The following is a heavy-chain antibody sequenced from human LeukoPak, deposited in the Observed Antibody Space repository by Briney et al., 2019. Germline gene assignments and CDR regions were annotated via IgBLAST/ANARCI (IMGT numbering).Heavy chain of an antibody. CDR2: INPNSGGT. J-gene: IGHJ5*02. V-gene: IGHV1-2*02. CDR3: ARDCTQKYSSWFDP. CDR1: GYTFPGYY. D-gene: IGHD6-13*01. Sequence: PSVMVSCKASGYTFPGYYMHWVRQAPGQGLEWMGWINPNSGGTNYAQKFQGRVTMTRDTSISTAYMELSRLRSDDTAVYYCARDCTQKYSSWFDPWGQGTLVTVSS.